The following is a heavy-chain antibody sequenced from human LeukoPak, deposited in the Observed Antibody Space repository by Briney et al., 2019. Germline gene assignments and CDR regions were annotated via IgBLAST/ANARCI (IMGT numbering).Heavy chain of an antibody. Sequence: GGSLRLSCTASGFTFSNYEMNWVRQAPGKGLEWVSYISSHSSSIYYADSVKGRFTISRDNANNSLYLQMASLRAEDTAVYYRARDLRVRGSYYGMDVWGQGTTVTVSS. CDR1: GFTFSNYE. J-gene: IGHJ6*02. CDR2: ISSHSSSI. D-gene: IGHD3-10*01. CDR3: ARDLRVRGSYYGMDV. V-gene: IGHV3-48*03.